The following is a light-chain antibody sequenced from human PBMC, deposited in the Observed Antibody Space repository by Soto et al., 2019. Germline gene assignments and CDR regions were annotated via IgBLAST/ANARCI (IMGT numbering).Light chain of an antibody. Sequence: IQMTHPPSSLSASVGDRFTITFQVSRGISSYLAWYQLKRGIPPELLVYSASTLQSGVLARFSGSGSGPDFTLTISSLQPEDSATYFCRQLNSYPQTFGQGTRLEIK. CDR2: SAS. V-gene: IGKV1-9*01. J-gene: IGKJ5*01. CDR3: RQLNSYPQT. CDR1: RGISSY.